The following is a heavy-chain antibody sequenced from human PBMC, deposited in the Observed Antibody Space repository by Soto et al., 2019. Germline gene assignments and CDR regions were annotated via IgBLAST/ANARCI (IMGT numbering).Heavy chain of an antibody. V-gene: IGHV3-23*01. J-gene: IGHJ4*02. CDR3: AKDTCSSTSCYWIY. CDR1: GFTFSSYA. D-gene: IGHD2-2*01. CDR2: ISGSGGST. Sequence: GGSLRLSCAASGFTFSSYAMSWVRQAPGKGLEWVSAISGSGGSTYYADSVKGRFTISRDNSKNTLYLQMNSLRAEDTAVYYCAKDTCSSTSCYWIYWGQGTLVTVSS.